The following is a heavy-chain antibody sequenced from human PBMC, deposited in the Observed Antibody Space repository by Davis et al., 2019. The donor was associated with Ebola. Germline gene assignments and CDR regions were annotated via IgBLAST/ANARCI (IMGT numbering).Heavy chain of an antibody. J-gene: IGHJ4*02. CDR1: GFTFSSYG. CDR3: AKDCSSWYGMDY. Sequence: PGGSLRLSCATSGFTFSSYGMHWVRQAPGKGLEWVSTISNGGYDTYYADSVKGRFTISRDNSKNTLYLQMNSLRAEDTAVYYCAKDCSSWYGMDYWGQGTLVTVSS. V-gene: IGHV3-NL1*01. CDR2: ISNGGYDT. D-gene: IGHD6-13*01.